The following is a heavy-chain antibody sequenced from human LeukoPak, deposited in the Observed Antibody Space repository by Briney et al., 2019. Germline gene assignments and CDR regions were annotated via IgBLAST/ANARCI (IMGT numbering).Heavy chain of an antibody. CDR1: GFTFSSYA. CDR3: AKGLRWFGDFYFNFFDY. J-gene: IGHJ4*02. V-gene: IGHV3-30*04. Sequence: GGSLRLSCAASGFTFSSYAMHWVRQAPGKGLEWVAFISYDGGKRFFGESVKGRFTIARDNSENTVSLQMNTLKTEDTAVYYCAKGLRWFGDFYFNFFDYWGQGILVTVSS. D-gene: IGHD3-10*01. CDR2: ISYDGGKR.